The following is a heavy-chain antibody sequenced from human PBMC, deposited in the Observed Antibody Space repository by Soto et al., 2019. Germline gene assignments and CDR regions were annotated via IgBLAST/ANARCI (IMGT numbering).Heavy chain of an antibody. D-gene: IGHD6-19*01. V-gene: IGHV4-59*01. CDR2: VDYSGNS. J-gene: IGHJ4*02. Sequence: SETLSLTCTVSGGSINNYYWRWIRQPPRKGLDLSGYVDYSGNSDSSPSLKSRVTIAIDTSKKQVSLKLNSVTAADTAVYYCARNWISVAGRFHFDYWGQGIPVTVSS. CDR3: ARNWISVAGRFHFDY. CDR1: GGSINNYY.